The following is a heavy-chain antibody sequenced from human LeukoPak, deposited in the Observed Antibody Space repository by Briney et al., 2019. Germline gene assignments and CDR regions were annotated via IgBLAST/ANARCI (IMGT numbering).Heavy chain of an antibody. CDR1: GFTSSSYS. Sequence: PGGSLRLSCAASGFTSSSYSMNWVRQAPGKGREWVSYISSSSTIYYADSVKGRFTISRDNAKNSLYLQMNSLRAEDTAVYYCARGIPAEAGTRYNWFDPWGQGTLVTVSS. CDR2: ISSSSTI. J-gene: IGHJ5*02. CDR3: ARGIPAEAGTRYNWFDP. V-gene: IGHV3-48*01. D-gene: IGHD6-19*01.